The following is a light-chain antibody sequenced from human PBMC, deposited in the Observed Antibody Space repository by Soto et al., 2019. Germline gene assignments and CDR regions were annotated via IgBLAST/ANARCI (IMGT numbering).Light chain of an antibody. CDR3: ASWYDSRDDGVV. V-gene: IGLV1-44*01. Sequence: QSVLTQPPSVSGTPGQRVTISCSGSDSNIGSKTVSWYQQLPGTAPQLLIHRDDQRPSGVPARCSASRSDTSATLAVSGLQSEEEADYYCASWYDSRDDGVVFGGGTKLTVL. CDR2: RDD. J-gene: IGLJ2*01. CDR1: DSNIGSKT.